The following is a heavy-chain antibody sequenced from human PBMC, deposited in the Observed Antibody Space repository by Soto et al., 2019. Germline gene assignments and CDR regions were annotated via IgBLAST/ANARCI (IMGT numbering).Heavy chain of an antibody. V-gene: IGHV3-73*01. J-gene: IGHJ4*02. Sequence: AYEESLKGRFTISRDDSKNTAYLQMSSLRIEDTAVYYCTRQQCSYGYYHFDYWGQGTLVTVSS. D-gene: IGHD5-18*01. CDR3: TRQQCSYGYYHFDY.